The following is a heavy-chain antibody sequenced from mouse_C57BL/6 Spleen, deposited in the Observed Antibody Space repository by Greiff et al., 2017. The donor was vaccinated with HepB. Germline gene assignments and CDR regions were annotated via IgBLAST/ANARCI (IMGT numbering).Heavy chain of an antibody. CDR2: ISDGGSYT. CDR3: ARGSYYSNYDWYFDV. V-gene: IGHV5-4*03. CDR1: GFTFSSYA. D-gene: IGHD2-5*01. Sequence: EVMLVESGGGLVKPGGSLKLSCAASGFTFSSYAMSWVRQTPEKRLEWVATISDGGSYTYYPDNVKGRFTISRDNAKNNLYLQMSHLKSEDTAMYYCARGSYYSNYDWYFDVWGTGTTVTVSS. J-gene: IGHJ1*03.